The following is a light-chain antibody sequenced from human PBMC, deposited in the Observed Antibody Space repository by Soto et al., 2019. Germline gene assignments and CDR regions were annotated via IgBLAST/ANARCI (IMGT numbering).Light chain of an antibody. CDR1: QDIRND. J-gene: IGKJ2*01. CDR2: DAA. CDR3: QQYDNLPMFT. V-gene: IGKV1-33*01. Sequence: DIQVTQSPSSLSASVGDRVTITCQTSQDIRNDLNWYQQKPGKAPNLLIYDAASLQAGVPSRFSGSGSGTAFTFTISGLQPDDVATYYCQQYDNLPMFTFGRGTKLEIK.